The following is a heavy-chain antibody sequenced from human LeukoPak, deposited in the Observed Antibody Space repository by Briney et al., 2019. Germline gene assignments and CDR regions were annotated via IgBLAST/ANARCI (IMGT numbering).Heavy chain of an antibody. CDR1: GFTFSSYA. D-gene: IGHD6-19*01. Sequence: QPGGSLRLSCAASGFTFSSYAMSWVRQAPGKGLEWVSGISGSGGYTYYADSVKGRFTISRDNSKNTLYLQMNSLRAEDTAVYYCAKGKAYSSGWYFDYWGQGTLVTVSS. CDR3: AKGKAYSSGWYFDY. CDR2: ISGSGGYT. J-gene: IGHJ4*02. V-gene: IGHV3-23*01.